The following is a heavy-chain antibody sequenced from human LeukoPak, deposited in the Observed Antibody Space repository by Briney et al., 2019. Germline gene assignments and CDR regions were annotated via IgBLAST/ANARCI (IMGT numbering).Heavy chain of an antibody. Sequence: GGSLRLSCAASGFTFSSYAMSWVRQAPGRGLEWVSAISGSGGSTYYADSVKGRFTISRDNSKNTLYLQMNSLRAEDTAVYYCAKGRAPMVREINLLGGYRTFDYWGQGTLVTVSS. D-gene: IGHD3-10*01. CDR3: AKGRAPMVREINLLGGYRTFDY. CDR1: GFTFSSYA. J-gene: IGHJ4*02. CDR2: ISGSGGST. V-gene: IGHV3-23*01.